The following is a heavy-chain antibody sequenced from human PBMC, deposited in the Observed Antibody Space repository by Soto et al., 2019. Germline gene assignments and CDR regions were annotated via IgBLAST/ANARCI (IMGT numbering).Heavy chain of an antibody. CDR1: GYTLTELS. V-gene: IGHV1-24*01. J-gene: IGHJ4*02. D-gene: IGHD3-22*01. CDR2: FDPEDGET. Sequence: ASVKVSCKVSGYTLTELSMHWVRQAPGKELEWMGGFDPEDGETIYAQKFQGRVTMTEDTSTDTAYMELSSLRSEDTAVYYCATVFYDSSGYYYWGQGTLVTVSS. CDR3: ATVFYDSSGYYY.